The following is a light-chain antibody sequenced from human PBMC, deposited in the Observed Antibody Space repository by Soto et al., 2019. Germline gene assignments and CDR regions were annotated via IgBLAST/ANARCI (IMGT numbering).Light chain of an antibody. CDR3: QQYNNWPALT. J-gene: IGKJ4*01. CDR1: QSVSSN. V-gene: IGKV3-15*01. Sequence: EKVMTQSPATLSVSPGERATLSCRASQSVSSNLAWYQQKPGQAPRLLIYGASSRATGIPVRFSGSGSGTEFTLTISSLQSEDFAVYYCQQYNNWPALTFGGGTKVEIK. CDR2: GAS.